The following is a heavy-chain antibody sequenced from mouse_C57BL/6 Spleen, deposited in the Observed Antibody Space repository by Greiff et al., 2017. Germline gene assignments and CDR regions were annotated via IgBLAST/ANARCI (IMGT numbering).Heavy chain of an antibody. Sequence: VQLQQSGPELVKPGASVKMSCKASGYTFTDYNMHWVKQSHGKSLEWIGYINPNNGGTSYNQKFKGKATLTVNKYSSTAYMELRSLTSEDSAVYYCARRLITTVVADYAMDYWGQGTSVTVSS. CDR2: INPNNGGT. V-gene: IGHV1-22*01. J-gene: IGHJ4*01. CDR1: GYTFTDYN. D-gene: IGHD1-1*01. CDR3: ARRLITTVVADYAMDY.